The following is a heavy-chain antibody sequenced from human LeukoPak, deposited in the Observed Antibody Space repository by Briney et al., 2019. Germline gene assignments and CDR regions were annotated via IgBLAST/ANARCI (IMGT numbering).Heavy chain of an antibody. Sequence: GGSLRLSCAASGFTVSSNYMSWVRQAPGKGLEWVSVIYSGGSTYYADSVKGRFTISRDNSKNTLYLQMNSLRVEDTAVYYCAEVDYGDYGFDYWGQGTLVTVSS. CDR1: GFTVSSNY. V-gene: IGHV3-66*01. CDR3: AEVDYGDYGFDY. D-gene: IGHD4-17*01. CDR2: IYSGGST. J-gene: IGHJ4*02.